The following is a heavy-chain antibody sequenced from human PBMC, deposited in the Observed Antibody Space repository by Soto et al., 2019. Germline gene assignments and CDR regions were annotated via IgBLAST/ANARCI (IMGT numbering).Heavy chain of an antibody. Sequence: GASVKVSCKASGYTFTSYDINWVRHATGQGLEWMGWMNPNSGNTGYAQKFQGRVTMTRNTSISTAYMELSSLRSEDTAVYYCARASIVAYYYYMDVWGKGTTVTVSS. J-gene: IGHJ6*03. V-gene: IGHV1-8*01. CDR2: MNPNSGNT. CDR1: GYTFTSYD. D-gene: IGHD1-26*01. CDR3: ARASIVAYYYYMDV.